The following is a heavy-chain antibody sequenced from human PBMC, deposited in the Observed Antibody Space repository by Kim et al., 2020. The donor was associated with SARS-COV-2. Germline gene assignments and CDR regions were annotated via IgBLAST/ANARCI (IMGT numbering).Heavy chain of an antibody. J-gene: IGHJ4*02. D-gene: IGHD3-9*01. Sequence: GGSLRLSCAASGFTFSSYAMHWVRQAPGKGLEWVAVISYDGSNKYYADSVKGRFTISRDNSKNTLYLQMNSLRAEDTAVYYCARDPGALVILYYFDYWGQGTLVTVSS. V-gene: IGHV3-30-3*01. CDR1: GFTFSSYA. CDR2: ISYDGSNK. CDR3: ARDPGALVILYYFDY.